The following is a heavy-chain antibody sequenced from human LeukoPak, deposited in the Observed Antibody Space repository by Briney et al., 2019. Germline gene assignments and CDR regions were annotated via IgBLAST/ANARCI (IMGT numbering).Heavy chain of an antibody. CDR1: GFSFNDCT. CDR2: ISNDGTT. Sequence: GGSLRLSCAASGFSFNDCTMNWVRQAPGKGLEWVAVISNDGTTYYIDSVKGRFAISRDNSKNTLCLQMNRLRAEDTAVYFCAKRVINNPFDNWGQGTLVTVSS. V-gene: IGHV3-23*01. D-gene: IGHD2/OR15-2a*01. J-gene: IGHJ4*02. CDR3: AKRVINNPFDN.